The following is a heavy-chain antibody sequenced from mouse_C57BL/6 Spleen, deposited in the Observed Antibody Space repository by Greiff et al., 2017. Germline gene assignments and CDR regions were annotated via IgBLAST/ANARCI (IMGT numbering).Heavy chain of an antibody. CDR3: ARRGLLTGAYYFDY. D-gene: IGHD4-1*01. CDR1: GYTFTSYW. CDR2: IDPSDSET. Sequence: QVQLQQPGAELVRPGSSVKLSCKASGYTFTSYWMHWVKQRPIQGLEWIGNIDPSDSETHYNQKFKDKATLTVDKSSSTAYMQLSSLTSEDSAVYYCARRGLLTGAYYFDYWGQGTTLTVSS. V-gene: IGHV1-52*01. J-gene: IGHJ2*01.